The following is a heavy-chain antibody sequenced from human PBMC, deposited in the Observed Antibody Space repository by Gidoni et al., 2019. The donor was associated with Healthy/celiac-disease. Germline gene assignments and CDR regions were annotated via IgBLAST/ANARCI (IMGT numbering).Heavy chain of an antibody. Sequence: QVQLVASGGGVVQPGRSLRLSCAASGFTFRRSGMHGVRQAPGKGLEWLAVIWYDGGNKYYADSVKGRFTITRDNSKNTLYLQMNSLRAEDTAVYYCARDSRMVRGVIKGWFDPWGQGTLVTVSS. J-gene: IGHJ5*02. CDR2: IWYDGGNK. V-gene: IGHV3-33*01. CDR1: GFTFRRSG. CDR3: ARDSRMVRGVIKGWFDP. D-gene: IGHD3-10*01.